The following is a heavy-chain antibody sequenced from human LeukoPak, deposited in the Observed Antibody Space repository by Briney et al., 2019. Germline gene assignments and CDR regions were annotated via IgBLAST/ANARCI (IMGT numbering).Heavy chain of an antibody. D-gene: IGHD1-26*01. CDR2: MNPNGSSK. CDR1: GYTFTSYD. CDR3: VRVQSGSYARYGMDV. V-gene: IGHV1-8*01. Sequence: ASVRVSCKPSGYTFTSYDINWVRQATGQGREWRGWMNPNGSSKGYARKFQGRVNMTRNTSIRTAYMELSSLTSEDTAVYYCVRVQSGSYARYGMDVWGQGTTVTVSS. J-gene: IGHJ6*02.